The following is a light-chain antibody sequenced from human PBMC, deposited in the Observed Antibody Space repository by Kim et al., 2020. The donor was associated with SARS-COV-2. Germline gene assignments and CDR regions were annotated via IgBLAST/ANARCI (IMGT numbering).Light chain of an antibody. CDR1: SSDVGGYIY. CDR2: DVS. Sequence: QSALTQPASVSGSPGQSITISCTGTSSDVGGYIYVSWYQQHPGKAPKLVIYDVSKRPSGVSNRFSGSKSGNTASLTISGLQAEDEADYYCSSYTSGRTRWVFGGGTQLTVL. J-gene: IGLJ3*02. CDR3: SSYTSGRTRWV. V-gene: IGLV2-14*01.